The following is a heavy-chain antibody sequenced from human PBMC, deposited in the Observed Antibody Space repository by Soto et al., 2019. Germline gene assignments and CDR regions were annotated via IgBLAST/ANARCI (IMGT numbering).Heavy chain of an antibody. Sequence: QLQLQESGPGLVKPSETLSLTCTVSGGSISSSSYYWGCIRQPPGKGLEWIGIIYYSGSTYYNPSLKSRVTISVETSKNQFSLKLSSVTAADTAVYYCARRGSGSYSDYWGQGTLVTVSS. D-gene: IGHD1-26*01. V-gene: IGHV4-39*01. CDR1: GGSISSSSYY. CDR2: IYYSGST. J-gene: IGHJ4*02. CDR3: ARRGSGSYSDY.